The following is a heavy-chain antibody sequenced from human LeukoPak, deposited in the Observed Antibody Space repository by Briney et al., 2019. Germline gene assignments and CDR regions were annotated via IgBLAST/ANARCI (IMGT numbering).Heavy chain of an antibody. J-gene: IGHJ4*02. CDR1: GFTFSSYS. CDR2: IRYGGSNK. D-gene: IGHD2-15*01. V-gene: IGHV3-30*02. Sequence: GGSLRLSCAASGFTFSSYSMNWVRQAPGKGLEWVAFIRYGGSNKYYADSVKGRFTISRDNSKNTLYLQMNSLRAEDTAVYYCAKPYCSGGSCYPFDYWGQGTLVTVSS. CDR3: AKPYCSGGSCYPFDY.